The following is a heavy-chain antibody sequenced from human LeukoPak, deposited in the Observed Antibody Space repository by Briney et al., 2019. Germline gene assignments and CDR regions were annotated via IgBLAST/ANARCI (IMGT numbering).Heavy chain of an antibody. CDR1: GFTFSSYS. CDR2: ASYDGNNK. V-gene: IGHV3-30*03. Sequence: GGALRLSCAASGFTFSSYSMNWVRQAPGKGLEWVAVASYDGNNKYYADSVKGRFTVSRDNSKNTVYLQMNSLRAEDTAVYYCARVGRSRDYFDSWGQGTLVTVSS. CDR3: ARVGRSRDYFDS. J-gene: IGHJ4*02.